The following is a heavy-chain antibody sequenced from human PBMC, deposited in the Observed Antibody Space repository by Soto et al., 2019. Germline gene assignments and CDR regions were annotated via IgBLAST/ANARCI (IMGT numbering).Heavy chain of an antibody. CDR2: IYLGDSNT. V-gene: IGHV5-51*01. Sequence: LGESLKISCKGSGHSFTSYWIGWVRQMPGKGLEWMGIIYLGDSNTRYSPSFQGQVTISADKSISTAYLQWSSLKASDTAVYYCARQEYCSSTSCYSVDSWGQGTLVTVSS. J-gene: IGHJ4*02. CDR1: GHSFTSYW. CDR3: ARQEYCSSTSCYSVDS. D-gene: IGHD2-2*01.